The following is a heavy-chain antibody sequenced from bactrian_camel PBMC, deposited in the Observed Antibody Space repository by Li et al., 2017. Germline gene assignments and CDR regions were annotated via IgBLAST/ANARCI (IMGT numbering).Heavy chain of an antibody. J-gene: IGHJ4*01. CDR1: GSRRKC. CDR2: IHTTGYT. D-gene: IGHD4*01. CDR3: AATATDRFACRTRYVTMFPD. Sequence: HVQLVESGGGSVQAGGSLKLSCVASGSRRKCMAWFRQAPGKGREWVAGIHTTGYTHYVDAVKGRFIISRDDATNTLHLQMNSLKPEDTAMYYCAATATDRFACRTRYVTMFPDRGQGTQVTVS. V-gene: IGHV3S6*01.